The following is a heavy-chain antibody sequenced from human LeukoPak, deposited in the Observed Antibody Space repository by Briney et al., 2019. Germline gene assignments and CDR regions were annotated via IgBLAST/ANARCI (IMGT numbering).Heavy chain of an antibody. J-gene: IGHJ4*02. V-gene: IGHV3-23*01. Sequence: GETLRLSCVASGFTFSRHGMNWVRQAPGKGLEWVSGISPSGDIKYYVDSVKGRFTVSRDNSKNTLYLQINSLRDEDTAVYYCAKDDAWLQYNDWGQGTLVTVSS. CDR1: GFTFSRHG. CDR3: AKDDAWLQYND. CDR2: ISPSGDIK. D-gene: IGHD5-24*01.